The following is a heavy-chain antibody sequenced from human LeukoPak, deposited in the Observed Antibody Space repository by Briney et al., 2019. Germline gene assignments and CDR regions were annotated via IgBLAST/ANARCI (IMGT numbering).Heavy chain of an antibody. CDR3: ARVLSSYGSGWYFDYYYYYMDV. CDR1: GYTFTSYD. D-gene: IGHD6-19*01. V-gene: IGHV1-8*01. CDR2: MNPNSGNT. Sequence: GASVKVSCKASGYTFTSYDINWVRQATGQGLEWMGWMNPNSGNTGYAQKFQGRVTMTRNTSISTAYMELSSLRSEDTAVYYCARVLSSYGSGWYFDYYYYYMDVWGKGTTVTISS. J-gene: IGHJ6*03.